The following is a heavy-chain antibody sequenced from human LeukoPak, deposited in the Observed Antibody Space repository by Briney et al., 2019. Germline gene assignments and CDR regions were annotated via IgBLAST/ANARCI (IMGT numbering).Heavy chain of an antibody. CDR2: INSDSSLM. CDR3: IRDLFDDYSLDY. Sequence: GGSLRLSCAASGFTFSIYSMNWVRQAPGKGLEWVSSINSDSSLMFYAESVKGRFTISRDNARNSLYLQMNRLRAEDTAVYYCIRDLFDDYSLDYWGQGAPVTVSS. V-gene: IGHV3-21*01. D-gene: IGHD3-16*01. CDR1: GFTFSIYS. J-gene: IGHJ4*02.